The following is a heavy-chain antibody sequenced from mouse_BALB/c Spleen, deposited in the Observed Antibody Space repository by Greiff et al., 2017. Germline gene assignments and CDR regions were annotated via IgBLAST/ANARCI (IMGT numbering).Heavy chain of an antibody. D-gene: IGHD1-1*01. Sequence: EVHLVESGAELVKPGASVKLSCTASGFNIKDTYMHWVKQRPEQGLEWSGRIDPANGNTKYDPKFQGKATITADTSSNTAYLQLSSLTSEDTAVYYCARRTTVVASDYWGQGTTLTVSS. J-gene: IGHJ2*01. CDR3: ARRTTVVASDY. CDR2: IDPANGNT. V-gene: IGHV14-3*02. CDR1: GFNIKDTY.